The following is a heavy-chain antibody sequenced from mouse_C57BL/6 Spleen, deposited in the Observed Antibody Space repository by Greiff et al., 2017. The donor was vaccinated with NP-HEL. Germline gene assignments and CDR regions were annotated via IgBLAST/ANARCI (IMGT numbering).Heavy chain of an antibody. Sequence: EVQLQQSGPELVKPGASVKIPCKASGYTFTDYNMDWVKQSHGKSLEWIGDINPNNGGTNYNQKFKGKATLTVDKSSSTAYMELRSLTSEDTAVYYCARDGYYGSRLAYWGQGTLVTVSA. V-gene: IGHV1-18*01. CDR3: ARDGYYGSRLAY. CDR1: GYTFTDYN. CDR2: INPNNGGT. J-gene: IGHJ3*01. D-gene: IGHD1-1*01.